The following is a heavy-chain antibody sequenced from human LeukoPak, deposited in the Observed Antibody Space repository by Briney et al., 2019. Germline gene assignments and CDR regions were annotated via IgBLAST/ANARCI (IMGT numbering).Heavy chain of an antibody. Sequence: GGSLRLSCAASGFTFSDYAMSWVRQAPGKGVEWVSGISGSGSGTYYAGSVKGRFTISRDNSKNTVFLQMNSLRGEDTARYYCTIAGAYSGSYHPDYWGQGTLVTLFS. V-gene: IGHV3-23*01. CDR1: GFTFSDYA. D-gene: IGHD1-26*01. CDR3: TIAGAYSGSYHPDY. J-gene: IGHJ4*02. CDR2: ISGSGSGT.